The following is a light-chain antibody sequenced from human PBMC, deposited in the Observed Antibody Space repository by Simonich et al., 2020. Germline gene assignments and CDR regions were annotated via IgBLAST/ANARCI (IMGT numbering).Light chain of an antibody. CDR2: GAS. J-gene: IGKJ5*01. CDR3: QQRSNWPPIT. Sequence: EIVMTQSPATLSVSPGARATLSCRASQSVSSNLAWYQQKPGQAPRLLIYGASTRAPGIPARFSGSGSGTEFTLTISSLQSEDFAVYYCQQRSNWPPITFGQGTRLEIK. CDR1: QSVSSN. V-gene: IGKV3-15*01.